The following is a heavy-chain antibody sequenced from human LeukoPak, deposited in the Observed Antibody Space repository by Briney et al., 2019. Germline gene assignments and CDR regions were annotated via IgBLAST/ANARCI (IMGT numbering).Heavy chain of an antibody. CDR3: ARDRLGYDSSGMDV. J-gene: IGHJ6*02. CDR2: ISSSSSYI. D-gene: IGHD3-22*01. Sequence: PGGSLRLSCAASGFTFSSYSMKWVRQAPGKGLELVSSISSSSSYIYYADSVKGRFTISRDNAKNSLYLQMNSLRAEDTAVYYCARDRLGYDSSGMDVWGQGTTVTVSS. CDR1: GFTFSSYS. V-gene: IGHV3-21*01.